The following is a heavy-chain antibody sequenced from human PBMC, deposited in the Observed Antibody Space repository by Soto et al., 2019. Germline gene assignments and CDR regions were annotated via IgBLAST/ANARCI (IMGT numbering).Heavy chain of an antibody. CDR2: IIPIFGTA. V-gene: IGHV1-69*06. J-gene: IGHJ6*02. CDR1: GGTFSSYA. Sequence: SVKASCKASGGTFSSYAISWVRQAPGQVLEWMGGIIPIFGTANYAQKFQGRVTITADKSTSTAYVELSSLRSEDTAVYYCAGPSVAVGGTYAMEVWGQGTTLTVSS. D-gene: IGHD6-19*01. CDR3: AGPSVAVGGTYAMEV.